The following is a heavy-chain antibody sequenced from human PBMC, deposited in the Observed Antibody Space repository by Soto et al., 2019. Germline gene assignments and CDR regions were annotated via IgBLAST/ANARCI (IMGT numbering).Heavy chain of an antibody. Sequence: SETLSLTCTVSGGSISSSSYYWGWIRQPPGKGLEWIGSIYYSGSTYYNPSLKSRVTISVDTSKNQFSLKLSSVTAADTAVYYCAKEGSYYGSGSRRWRNYYMDVWGKGTTVTVSS. D-gene: IGHD3-10*01. CDR2: IYYSGST. J-gene: IGHJ6*03. CDR3: AKEGSYYGSGSRRWRNYYMDV. CDR1: GGSISSSSYY. V-gene: IGHV4-39*02.